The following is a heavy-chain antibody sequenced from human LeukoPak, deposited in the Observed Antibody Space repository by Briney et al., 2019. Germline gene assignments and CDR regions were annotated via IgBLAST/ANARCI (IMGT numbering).Heavy chain of an antibody. V-gene: IGHV1-46*01. Sequence: ASVKVSCKASGYTFPSYFMHWVRQAPGQGLEWMGIINPTGGSTTYAQKFQGRVTMTRDTSTSTVYMELSSLRSDDTAVYYCAREVINMVRGVLYYYGVDVWGQGTTVTVSS. CDR3: AREVINMVRGVLYYYGVDV. D-gene: IGHD3-10*01. CDR2: INPTGGST. CDR1: GYTFPSYF. J-gene: IGHJ6*02.